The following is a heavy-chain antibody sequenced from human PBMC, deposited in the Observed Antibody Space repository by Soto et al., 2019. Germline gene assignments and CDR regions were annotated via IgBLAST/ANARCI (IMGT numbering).Heavy chain of an antibody. D-gene: IGHD1-26*01. CDR2: ISYDGSNK. CDR1: GFTFSSYG. J-gene: IGHJ4*02. V-gene: IGHV3-30*18. CDR3: AKGGSHGGKNY. Sequence: QVQLVESGGGVVQPGRSLRLFCAASGFTFSSYGMHWVRQAPGKGLEWVAVISYDGSNKYYADSVKGRFTISRDNSKNTLYLQMNSLRAEDTAVYYCAKGGSHGGKNYWGQGTLVTVSS.